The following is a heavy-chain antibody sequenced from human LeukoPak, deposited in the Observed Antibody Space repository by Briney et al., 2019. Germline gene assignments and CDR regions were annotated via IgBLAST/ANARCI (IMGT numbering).Heavy chain of an antibody. V-gene: IGHV3-30-3*01. J-gene: IGHJ4*02. CDR2: ISYDGSNK. D-gene: IGHD6-6*01. CDR3: ARASSSSLWRLIDY. Sequence: GGSLRLSCAASGFTFSSYAMHWVRQAPGKGLEWVAVISYDGSNKYYADSVKGRFTISRDNSKNTLYLQMNSLRAEDTAVYYCARASSSSLWRLIDYWGQGTLVTVSS. CDR1: GFTFSSYA.